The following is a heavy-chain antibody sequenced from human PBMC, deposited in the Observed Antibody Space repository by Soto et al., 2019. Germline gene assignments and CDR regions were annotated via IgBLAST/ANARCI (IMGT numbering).Heavy chain of an antibody. Sequence: EVQLAESGGGLAQPGGSLRISCAASGFTLSGYAMDWVRQAPGKGLEYVSGISSNGVGTYYAKSAQGRFTISRDNSKNTVYLQMGSLRPEDMAVYYCARRARPDFYYMDVWGKGTTVTVS. CDR3: ARRARPDFYYMDV. CDR2: ISSNGVGT. J-gene: IGHJ6*03. D-gene: IGHD6-6*01. CDR1: GFTLSGYA. V-gene: IGHV3-64*01.